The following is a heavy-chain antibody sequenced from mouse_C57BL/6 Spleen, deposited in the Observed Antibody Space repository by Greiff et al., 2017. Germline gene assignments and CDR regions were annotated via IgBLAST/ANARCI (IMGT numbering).Heavy chain of an antibody. CDR3: AREDYSNYFDY. J-gene: IGHJ2*01. CDR1: GFTFSSYA. Sequence: EVQRVESGGGLVKPGGSLKLSCAASGFTFSSYAMSWVRQTPEKRLEWVATISDGGSYTYYPDNVKGRFTISRDNAKNNLYLQMSHLKSEDTAMYYCAREDYSNYFDYWGQGTTLTVSS. V-gene: IGHV5-4*01. D-gene: IGHD2-5*01. CDR2: ISDGGSYT.